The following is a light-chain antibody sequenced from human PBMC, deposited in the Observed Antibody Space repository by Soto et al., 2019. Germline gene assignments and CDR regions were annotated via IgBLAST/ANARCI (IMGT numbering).Light chain of an antibody. Sequence: QSALTQPPSVSGAPGQRVTISCTGSSSNTGAGYDVHWYQQLPGTAPKLLIYSNTNRPSGVPDRFSGSKSGTSASLAITGLQADDEADYYCQSYDTSLSGSVFGGGTKLTVL. CDR3: QSYDTSLSGSV. V-gene: IGLV1-40*01. J-gene: IGLJ2*01. CDR1: SSNTGAGYD. CDR2: SNT.